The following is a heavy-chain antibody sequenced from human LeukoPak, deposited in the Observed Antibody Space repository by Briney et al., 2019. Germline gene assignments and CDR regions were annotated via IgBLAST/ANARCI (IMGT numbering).Heavy chain of an antibody. Sequence: GGSLRLSCAASGFTFSSYWMSWVRQAPGKGLEWVANIKQDGSEKYYVDSVKGRFTISRDNAKNSLYLQMNSLRAEDTAVYYCARVIDYGDYGNFDYWGQGTLVTVSS. J-gene: IGHJ4*02. CDR1: GFTFSSYW. CDR3: ARVIDYGDYGNFDY. V-gene: IGHV3-7*01. D-gene: IGHD4-17*01. CDR2: IKQDGSEK.